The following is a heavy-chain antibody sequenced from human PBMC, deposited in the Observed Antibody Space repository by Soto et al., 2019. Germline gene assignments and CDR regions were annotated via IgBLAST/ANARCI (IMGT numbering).Heavy chain of an antibody. Sequence: GGSLRLSCAASGFTVSSNYMSWVRQAPGKGLEWVSVIYSGGSTYYADSVKGRFTISRDNSKNTLYLQMNSLRAEDTAVYYCAKDLRFLEWLPPYYFDYWGQGTLVTVSS. CDR1: GFTVSSNY. CDR3: AKDLRFLEWLPPYYFDY. D-gene: IGHD3-3*01. J-gene: IGHJ4*02. CDR2: IYSGGST. V-gene: IGHV3-53*01.